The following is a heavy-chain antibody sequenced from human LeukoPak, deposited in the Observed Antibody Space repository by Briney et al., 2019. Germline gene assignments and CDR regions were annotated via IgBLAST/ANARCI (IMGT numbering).Heavy chain of an antibody. J-gene: IGHJ3*02. Sequence: ASVKVSCKASGYTFTSYDINWVRQATGQGLEWMGWMNPNSGNTGYAQKFQGRVTMTRNTSISTAYMELSSLGSEDTAVYYCATNGLRLDAFDIWDQGTMVTVSS. D-gene: IGHD4-17*01. V-gene: IGHV1-8*01. CDR2: MNPNSGNT. CDR1: GYTFTSYD. CDR3: ATNGLRLDAFDI.